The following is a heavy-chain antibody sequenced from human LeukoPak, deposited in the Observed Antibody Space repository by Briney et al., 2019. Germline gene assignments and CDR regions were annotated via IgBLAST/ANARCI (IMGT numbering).Heavy chain of an antibody. CDR2: IFHSGRT. V-gene: IGHV4-39*01. J-gene: IGHJ6*03. D-gene: IGHD3-9*01. CDR1: GGSIRDNNYY. CDR3: ARLLSYDILTDNYYKYYMDV. Sequence: SETLSLTCTVSGGSIRDNNYYWGWIRQPPGKGLEWIGGIFHSGRTFYNPSLRSRVSMSVDTSKKQIALTVSSVPAADTAVYYCARLLSYDILTDNYYKYYMDVWGKGATVTVSS.